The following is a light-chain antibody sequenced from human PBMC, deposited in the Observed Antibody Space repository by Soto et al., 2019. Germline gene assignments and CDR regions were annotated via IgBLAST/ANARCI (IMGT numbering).Light chain of an antibody. Sequence: EIVLTQSPGTPSLSPGESATLSCRASQSVSNNYLAWYQQKPGQAPRLLIYGASNRATGIPDRFSGSGSGTDFTLTISSLEPEDFAVYYCQQYGSPGTFGQGTKVDIK. CDR1: QSVSNNY. CDR2: GAS. J-gene: IGKJ1*01. CDR3: QQYGSPGT. V-gene: IGKV3-20*01.